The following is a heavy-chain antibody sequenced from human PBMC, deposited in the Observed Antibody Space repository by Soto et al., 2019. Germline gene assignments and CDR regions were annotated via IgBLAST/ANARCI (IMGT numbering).Heavy chain of an antibody. CDR2: ISSSGSTI. J-gene: IGHJ4*02. D-gene: IGHD6-13*01. V-gene: IGHV3-48*03. CDR1: GFIFSNYE. Sequence: GSLRLSCAASGFIFSNYEMNWVRQAPGKGLEWVSYISSSGSTIYYADSVKGRFTISRDNAKNSLYLQMNSLRAEDTAVYYCASFSSSWYFDYWGQGTLVTVSS. CDR3: ASFSSSWYFDY.